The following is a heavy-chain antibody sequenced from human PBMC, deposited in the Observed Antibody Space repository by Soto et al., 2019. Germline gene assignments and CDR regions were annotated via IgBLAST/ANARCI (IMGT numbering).Heavy chain of an antibody. Sequence: QVQLQESGPGLVKSSQTLSLTCTVSGGSISSDGNYWSWIRQHPGKGLEWIGYIYYSGSTYYNPSLKSPSTKSISTVKNQFSLEANSVTAADTGGDYRARARIVRGIIYYHRIDVWGQGTTVTVSS. D-gene: IGHD3-10*02. CDR1: GGSISSDGNY. V-gene: IGHV4-31*01. CDR3: ARARIVRGIIYYHRIDV. J-gene: IGHJ6*02. CDR2: IYYSGST.